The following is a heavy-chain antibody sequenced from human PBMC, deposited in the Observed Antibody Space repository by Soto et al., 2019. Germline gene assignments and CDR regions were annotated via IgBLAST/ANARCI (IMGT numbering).Heavy chain of an antibody. J-gene: IGHJ5*02. Sequence: ASVKVSCKASGYTFNTYGFSWVRQAPGQGLEWVGWIGTHNGDTTYAQKFQGRVTMTIDTSTTTSYMELRSLTSDDTAMYFCARDWRGAEGFDPWAQGTLVTVSS. V-gene: IGHV1-18*01. CDR2: IGTHNGDT. CDR3: ARDWRGAEGFDP. D-gene: IGHD3-3*01. CDR1: GYTFNTYG.